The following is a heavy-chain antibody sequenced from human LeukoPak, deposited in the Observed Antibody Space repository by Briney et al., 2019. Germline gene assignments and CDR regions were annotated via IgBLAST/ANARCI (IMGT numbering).Heavy chain of an antibody. Sequence: GGSLRLSCAASGFTFSSYSMNWVRQAPGKGLEWVSSISRSSIYTYYADSVKGRFTISRDNAKKSLYLEMNSLRGEDTAVYYCARVWSGYLGAPGYWGQGTLVTVSS. V-gene: IGHV3-21*01. J-gene: IGHJ4*02. CDR2: ISRSSIYT. CDR3: ARVWSGYLGAPGY. CDR1: GFTFSSYS. D-gene: IGHD3-3*01.